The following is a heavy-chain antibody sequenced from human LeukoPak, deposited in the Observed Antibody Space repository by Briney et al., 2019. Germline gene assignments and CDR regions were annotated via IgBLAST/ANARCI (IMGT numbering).Heavy chain of an antibody. V-gene: IGHV4-34*01. Sequence: SETLSLTCAVYGGSFSGYYWSWIRQPPGKGLEWIGEINHSGSTNYNPSLKSRVTISVDTSKNQFSLKLSPVTAADTAVYYCARDSSSFPFDYWGQGTLVTVSS. CDR3: ARDSSSFPFDY. CDR2: INHSGST. J-gene: IGHJ4*02. D-gene: IGHD6-13*01. CDR1: GGSFSGYY.